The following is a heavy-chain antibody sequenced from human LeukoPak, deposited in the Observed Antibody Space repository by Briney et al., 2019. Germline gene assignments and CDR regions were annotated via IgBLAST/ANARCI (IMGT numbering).Heavy chain of an antibody. CDR3: AKTSLGWLDP. J-gene: IGHJ5*02. D-gene: IGHD7-27*01. Sequence: PGGSLRLSCAASGFTFSSYGMHWVRQAPGKGLEWVASIDQDGSDKFSVDSVKGRFTISRDNARNSMYLQMKSLRVEDTAVYYCAKTSLGWLDPWGQGALVTVSP. CDR2: IDQDGSDK. CDR1: GFTFSSYG. V-gene: IGHV3-7*01.